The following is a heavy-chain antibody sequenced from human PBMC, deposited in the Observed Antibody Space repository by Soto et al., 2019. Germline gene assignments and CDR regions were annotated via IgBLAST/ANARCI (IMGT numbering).Heavy chain of an antibody. CDR3: ARVEDYYDSSGYYV. J-gene: IGHJ4*02. V-gene: IGHV4-30-2*01. D-gene: IGHD3-22*01. CDR2: IYHSGST. Sequence: SETLSLTCAVSGGSISSGGYSWSWIRQPPGKGLEWIGYIYHSGSTYYNPSLKSRVTISVDRSKNQFSLKLSSVTAADTAMYYCARVEDYYDSSGYYVWGQGTLVTVSS. CDR1: GGSISSGGYS.